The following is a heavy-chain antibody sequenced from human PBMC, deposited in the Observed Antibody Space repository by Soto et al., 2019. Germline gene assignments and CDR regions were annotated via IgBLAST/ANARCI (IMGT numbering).Heavy chain of an antibody. D-gene: IGHD4-17*01. CDR3: ARDTQGYGDYVAYFDY. Sequence: QVQLQESGPGLVKPSQTLSLTCTVSGGSISSGGYYWSWIRQHPGKGLEWIGYIYYSGSTYYNPSLKSRVIISVDTSKNQFSLKLSSVTAADTAVYYCARDTQGYGDYVAYFDYWGQGTLVTVSS. V-gene: IGHV4-31*03. CDR2: IYYSGST. CDR1: GGSISSGGYY. J-gene: IGHJ4*02.